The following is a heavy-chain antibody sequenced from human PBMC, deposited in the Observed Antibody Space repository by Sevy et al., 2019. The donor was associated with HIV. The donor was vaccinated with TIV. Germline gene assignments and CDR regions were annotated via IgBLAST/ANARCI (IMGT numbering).Heavy chain of an antibody. CDR3: AKRGLRIAAAGTDIDV. Sequence: GGSLRLSCAASGFTFSSYAMSWVRQAPGKGLEWVSAISGSGGSTYYADSVKGRFTISSDNSKNTLYLQMNSLRAEDTAVYYCAKRGLRIAAAGTDIDVWGKGTTVTVSS. CDR1: GFTFSSYA. D-gene: IGHD6-13*01. V-gene: IGHV3-23*01. CDR2: ISGSGGST. J-gene: IGHJ6*03.